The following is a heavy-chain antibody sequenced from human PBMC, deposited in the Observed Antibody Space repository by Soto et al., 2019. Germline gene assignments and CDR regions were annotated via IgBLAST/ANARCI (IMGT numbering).Heavy chain of an antibody. CDR1: GFSFSTYG. V-gene: IGHV3-30*18. Sequence: QVQMVESGGGVVQPGRSLRLSCAASGFSFSTYGMHWVRQAPGKGLEWMAVISNDGSNKYYADSVKGRFTISRDNSKDTLFLQMNSLRGEDTAIYYFAKVIRADSTSSNFYYYSGMDVWGQGTTVTVSS. CDR2: ISNDGSNK. J-gene: IGHJ6*02. CDR3: AKVIRADSTSSNFYYYSGMDV. D-gene: IGHD6-6*01.